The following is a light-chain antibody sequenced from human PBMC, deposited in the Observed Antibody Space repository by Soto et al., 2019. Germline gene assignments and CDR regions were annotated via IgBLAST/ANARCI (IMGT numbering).Light chain of an antibody. CDR1: SSDVGGYNY. V-gene: IGLV2-14*01. Sequence: QSALTQPASVSASLGQSITISCTGTSSDVGGYNYVSWYQHHPGKVPKLIIYEVNNRPSGVSNRFSGSKSGNTASLTVSGLQAEDEADYYCSSYGGRYNYVFGTGTKLTVL. CDR2: EVN. CDR3: SSYGGRYNYV. J-gene: IGLJ1*01.